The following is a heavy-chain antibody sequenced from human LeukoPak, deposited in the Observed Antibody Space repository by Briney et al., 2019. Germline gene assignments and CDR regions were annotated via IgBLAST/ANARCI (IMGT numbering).Heavy chain of an antibody. D-gene: IGHD6-13*01. V-gene: IGHV1-2*04. CDR1: GYTFTGYY. Sequence: WASVKLSCKASGYTFTGYYMHWVRQAPGQGLEWMGWINPNSGGTNYAQKFQGWATMTRDTSISTAYMELSRLRSDDTAVYYCARVSQAGYSSSGLLDYWGQGTLVTVSS. J-gene: IGHJ4*02. CDR2: INPNSGGT. CDR3: ARVSQAGYSSSGLLDY.